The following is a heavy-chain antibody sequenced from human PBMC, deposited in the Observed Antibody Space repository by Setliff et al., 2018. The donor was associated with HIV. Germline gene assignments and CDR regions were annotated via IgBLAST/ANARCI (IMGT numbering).Heavy chain of an antibody. CDR3: ATGRMGLVTAHDAFAF. J-gene: IGHJ3*01. CDR1: GGTFSSYA. Sequence: SVKVSCKASGGTFSSYAISWVRQAPGQGLEWMGGIIPIFGTANYAQKFQGRVTITADESTSTAYMELSSLRSEDTAFYYCATGRMGLVTAHDAFAFWGQGTMVTVSS. V-gene: IGHV1-69*13. D-gene: IGHD2-15*01. CDR2: IIPIFGTA.